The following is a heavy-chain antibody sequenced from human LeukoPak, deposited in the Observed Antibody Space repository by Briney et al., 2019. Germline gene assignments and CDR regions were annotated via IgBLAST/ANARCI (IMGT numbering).Heavy chain of an antibody. Sequence: PGGSLRLSCAASGFTFSSYEMSWVRQAPGKGLEWVSYISSSGSTIYYADSVKGRFTISRDNAKNSLYLQMNSLRAEDTAVYYCARSFHYYDSSGQDDYWGQGTLVTVSS. CDR1: GFTFSSYE. D-gene: IGHD3-22*01. CDR3: ARSFHYYDSSGQDDY. CDR2: ISSSGSTI. V-gene: IGHV3-48*03. J-gene: IGHJ4*02.